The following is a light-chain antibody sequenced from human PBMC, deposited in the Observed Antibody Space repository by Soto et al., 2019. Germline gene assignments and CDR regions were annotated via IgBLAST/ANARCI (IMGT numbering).Light chain of an antibody. Sequence: ELVMTQSPATLSVSPGERANLSCRASQSVSSKLAWYQQKPGQAPRLLIYGASTRATGIPARFSGSGSGTEFTLTISSLQSEDFAVYYCQQYNNWPPITFGQGTRLEIK. CDR2: GAS. J-gene: IGKJ5*01. CDR1: QSVSSK. V-gene: IGKV3-15*01. CDR3: QQYNNWPPIT.